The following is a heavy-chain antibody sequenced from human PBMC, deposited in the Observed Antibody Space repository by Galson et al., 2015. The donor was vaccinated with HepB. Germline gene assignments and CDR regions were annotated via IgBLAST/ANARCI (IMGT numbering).Heavy chain of an antibody. V-gene: IGHV3-21*06. Sequence: SLILSGAGSGFTFGSFSMNWVRQAPGKGLEWVSTISSRSSNENYADSVQGRFIISRDNAKNSLYLQMNSLRAEDTAVYYCATNWEDDCSGRSCSGFFWGQGTQVTVSS. CDR1: GFTFGSFS. CDR3: ATNWEDDCSGRSCSGFF. J-gene: IGHJ4*02. D-gene: IGHD2-15*01. CDR2: ISSRSSNE.